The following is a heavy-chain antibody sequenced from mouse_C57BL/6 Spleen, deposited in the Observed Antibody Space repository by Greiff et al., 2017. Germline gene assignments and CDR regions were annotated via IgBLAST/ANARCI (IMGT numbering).Heavy chain of an antibody. V-gene: IGHV1-76*01. CDR2: IYPGSGNT. Sequence: VQLQQSGAELVRPGASVKLSCKASGYTFTDYYINWVKQRPGQGLEWIARIYPGSGNTYYNEKFKGKATLTAEKSSSTAYMQLSSLTSEDSAVYFGARGYYGSSYQLHFDYWGQGTTLTVSS. J-gene: IGHJ2*01. CDR1: GYTFTDYY. CDR3: ARGYYGSSYQLHFDY. D-gene: IGHD1-1*01.